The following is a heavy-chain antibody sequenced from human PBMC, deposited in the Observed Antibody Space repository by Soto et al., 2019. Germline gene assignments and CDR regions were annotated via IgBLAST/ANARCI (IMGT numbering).Heavy chain of an antibody. D-gene: IGHD1-26*01. V-gene: IGHV3-30-3*01. CDR3: ARKRVIVGATPYYYYGMDV. J-gene: IGHJ6*02. CDR1: GFTFSSYA. CDR2: ISYDGSNK. Sequence: PGGSLRLSCAASGFTFSSYAMHWVRQAPGKGLEWVAVISYDGSNKYYADSVKGRFTISRDNSKNTLYLQMNSLRAEDTAVYYCARKRVIVGATPYYYYGMDVWGQGTTVTV.